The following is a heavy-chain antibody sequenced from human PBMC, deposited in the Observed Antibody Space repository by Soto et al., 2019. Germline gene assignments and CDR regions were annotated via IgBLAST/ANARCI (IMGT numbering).Heavy chain of an antibody. D-gene: IGHD5-12*01. V-gene: IGHV4-34*01. CDR2: VKDGGPT. Sequence: QVQLQQWGAGLLKPSETLSLNCAVTGGSLSGYYWSWIRQPPGKGLEWIGEVKDGGPTNYSPSLRGRVTISSDTSNNQFSLRLNSVTAADTGVYYCARGQEGVVATHCDQGSLVTVSS. J-gene: IGHJ4*02. CDR3: ARGQEGVVATH. CDR1: GGSLSGYY.